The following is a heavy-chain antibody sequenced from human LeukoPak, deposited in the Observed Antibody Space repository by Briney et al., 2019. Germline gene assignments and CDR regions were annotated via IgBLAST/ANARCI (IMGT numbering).Heavy chain of an antibody. J-gene: IGHJ5*02. V-gene: IGHV4-30-2*01. CDR2: IYHSRST. Sequence: SQTLSLTCAVSGGSLSSGGYSWSWIRQPPGKGLEWIGYIYHSRSTYYNPSLKSRLTIPVDRSKNQFSLKLSSVTAADKAVYYCGRVEAAAGNNWVEPWGRGTLVTVPS. CDR3: GRVEAAAGNNWVEP. CDR1: GGSLSSGGYS. D-gene: IGHD6-13*01.